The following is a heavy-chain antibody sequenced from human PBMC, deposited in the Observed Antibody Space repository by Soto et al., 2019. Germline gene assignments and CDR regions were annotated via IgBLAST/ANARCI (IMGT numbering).Heavy chain of an antibody. CDR3: ARDLRVTGWYYFDY. CDR1: GGSMISYY. Sequence: SETLSLTCTVSGGSMISYYWSWIRQPPGKGLEWIGYIYYTGGPNYNPSVKSRVTISVDTSKDQFSLQLRSVTAADTAVYYCARDLRVTGWYYFDYWGQGILVTV. CDR2: IYYTGGP. J-gene: IGHJ4*01. D-gene: IGHD6-19*01. V-gene: IGHV4-59*13.